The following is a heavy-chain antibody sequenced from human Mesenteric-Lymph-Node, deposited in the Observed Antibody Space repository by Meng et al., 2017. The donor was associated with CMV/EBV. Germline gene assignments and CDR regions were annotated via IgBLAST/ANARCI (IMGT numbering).Heavy chain of an antibody. V-gene: IGHV3-53*01. D-gene: IGHD5-12*01. CDR1: GFTVSSNY. CDR2: IYSGGST. Sequence: GGSLRLSCAASGFTVSSNYMSWVRKAPGKGLEWVSVIYSGGSTYYADSVKGRFTISRDNAKNSLFLQLNSLRAEDTAVYYCARVVRGYNGYYSIGYWGQGTLVTVSS. J-gene: IGHJ4*02. CDR3: ARVVRGYNGYYSIGY.